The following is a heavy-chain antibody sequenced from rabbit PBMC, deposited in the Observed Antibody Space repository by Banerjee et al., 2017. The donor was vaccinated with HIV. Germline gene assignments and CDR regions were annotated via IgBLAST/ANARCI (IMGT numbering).Heavy chain of an antibody. CDR2: ISAGSSGST. V-gene: IGHV1S40*01. D-gene: IGHD6-1*01. J-gene: IGHJ4*01. CDR3: ARSPYDGYAGYVYAYFSL. Sequence: QSLEESGGDLVKPGASLTLTCKASGLDFSSSYWICWVRQAPGKGLEWIACISAGSSGSTYYASWAKGRFTISKTSSTTVTLQMTSLTAADTATYFCARSPYDGYAGYVYAYFSLWGPGTLVTVS. CDR1: GLDFSSSYW.